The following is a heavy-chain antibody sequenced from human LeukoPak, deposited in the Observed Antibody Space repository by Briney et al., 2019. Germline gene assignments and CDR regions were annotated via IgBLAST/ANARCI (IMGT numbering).Heavy chain of an antibody. D-gene: IGHD6-19*01. CDR2: ISGSGHNT. CDR3: AKGSKGIAVAGSFDY. CDR1: GFTFSNYA. V-gene: IGHV3-23*01. J-gene: IGHJ4*02. Sequence: PGGSLRLPCAASGFTFSNYAMSWVRQAPGKGLEWVSVISGSGHNTYYADSVKGRFTISRDNSKNTLYLRMSSLRAEDTAIYYCAKGSKGIAVAGSFDYWGQGTLVIVSS.